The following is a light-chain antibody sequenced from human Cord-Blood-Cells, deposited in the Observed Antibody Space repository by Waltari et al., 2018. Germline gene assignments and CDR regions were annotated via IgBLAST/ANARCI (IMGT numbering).Light chain of an antibody. CDR3: QQYNNWPPLT. J-gene: IGKJ4*01. CDR2: GAS. Sequence: IAMTQSPATLSVSPEERATLSCRASQSVSSNLAWYQQKPGQAPRLLIYGASTRATGIPARFSGSGSGTEFTLTISSLQSEDFAVYYCQQYNNWPPLTFGGGTKVEIK. V-gene: IGKV3-15*01. CDR1: QSVSSN.